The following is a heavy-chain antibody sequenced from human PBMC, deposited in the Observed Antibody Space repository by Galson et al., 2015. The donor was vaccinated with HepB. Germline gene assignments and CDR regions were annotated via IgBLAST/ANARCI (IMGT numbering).Heavy chain of an antibody. D-gene: IGHD5-18*01. CDR1: GFTFSTYS. CDR3: ARDLRRPRDTWIQLWVLYGVDV. CDR2: ISSSSSYI. V-gene: IGHV3-21*01. Sequence: SLRLSCAASGFTFSTYSMNWVRQAPGKGLEWVSSISSSSSYIYYADSVKGRFTISRDNAKNSLYLQMNSLRAEDTAVYYCARDLRRPRDTWIQLWVLYGVDVGGQGTTVTVSS. J-gene: IGHJ6*02.